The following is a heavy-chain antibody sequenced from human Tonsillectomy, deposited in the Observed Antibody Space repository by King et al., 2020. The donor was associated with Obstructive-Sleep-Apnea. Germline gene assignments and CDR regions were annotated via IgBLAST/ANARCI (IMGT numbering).Heavy chain of an antibody. CDR1: GFTFSSYG. J-gene: IGHJ4*02. CDR3: AKPPVTVTASYYFDY. D-gene: IGHD2-21*02. V-gene: IGHV3-33*06. Sequence: VQLVESGGGVVQPGRSLRLSCAASGFTFSSYGMQWVRQAPGTGLEWVAVIWYDGRNKYYADSVKGRFTISRGNSKKTLYLQMNSLRAEDTAVYYCAKPPVTVTASYYFDYWGQGTLVTVSS. CDR2: IWYDGRNK.